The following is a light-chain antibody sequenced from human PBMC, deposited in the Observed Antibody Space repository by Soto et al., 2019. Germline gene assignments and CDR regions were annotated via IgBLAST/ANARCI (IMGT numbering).Light chain of an antibody. CDR1: QSISTW. J-gene: IGKJ1*01. CDR2: DAS. Sequence: DSQMTQSPSTLSASVGDRVTMTCRASQSISTWLAWYQQKPGKAPKLLIYDASSLEGGVPSRFSGSGSGTEFTLTISSLQPDDFATYYCQQYYTYSWTFGQGTKVDI. V-gene: IGKV1-5*01. CDR3: QQYYTYSWT.